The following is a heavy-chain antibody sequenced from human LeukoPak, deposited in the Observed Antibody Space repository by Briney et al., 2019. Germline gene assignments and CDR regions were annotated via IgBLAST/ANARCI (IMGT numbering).Heavy chain of an antibody. CDR3: ANFGLGSGFY. CDR1: GFTFNSYV. CDR2: ISGSGGST. D-gene: IGHD6-19*01. V-gene: IGHV3-23*01. J-gene: IGHJ4*02. Sequence: GGSLRLSCAASGFTFNSYVMSWVRQAPGKGLEWVSGISGSGGSTYYADSVKGRFTISRDNSKNTLYLQMNSLRAEDTAVYYCANFGLGSGFYWGQGTLVTVSS.